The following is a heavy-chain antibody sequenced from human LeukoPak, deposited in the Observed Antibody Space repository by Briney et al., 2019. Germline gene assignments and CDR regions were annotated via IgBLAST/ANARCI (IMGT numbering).Heavy chain of an antibody. J-gene: IGHJ6*02. D-gene: IGHD2-2*01. CDR3: ARARVVVPAAMRWNYYYYGMDV. CDR2: INHSGST. V-gene: IGHV4-34*01. CDR1: GGSFSGYY. Sequence: SETLSLTCAVYGGSFSGYYWSWIRQPPGKGLEWIGEINHSGSTNYNPSLKSRVTISVDTSKNQFSLKLSSVTAADTAMYYCARARVVVPAAMRWNYYYYGMDVWGQGTTVTVSS.